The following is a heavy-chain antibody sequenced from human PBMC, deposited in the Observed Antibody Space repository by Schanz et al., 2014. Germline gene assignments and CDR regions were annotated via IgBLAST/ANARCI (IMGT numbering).Heavy chain of an antibody. V-gene: IGHV3-23*04. CDR1: GFTFNNYA. CDR2: LSAGADRI. CDR3: AKGRTSMVYDMDV. D-gene: IGHD5-18*01. Sequence: EVQLVEYGGGLVQPGGSLRLSCAASGFTFNNYAMGWVRQAPGKGLEWVSALSAGADRIYYANSVKGRFTVTRDNAKNSLFLQMSSLRAEDTALYYCAKGRTSMVYDMDVWGQGTTVTVSS. J-gene: IGHJ6*02.